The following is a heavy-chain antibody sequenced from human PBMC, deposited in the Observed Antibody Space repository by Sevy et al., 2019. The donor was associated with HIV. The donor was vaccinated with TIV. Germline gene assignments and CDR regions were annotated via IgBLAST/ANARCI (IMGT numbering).Heavy chain of an antibody. Sequence: GGSLRLSCAASGFTFSDYYMSWIRQAPGKGLEWVSYISSSGSTIYYADSVKGRFTISRDNAKNSLYLQRNTLRAEDTAVYYCARGPRLLWFGELPNWFDPWGQGTLVTVSS. CDR1: GFTFSDYY. V-gene: IGHV3-11*01. CDR3: ARGPRLLWFGELPNWFDP. J-gene: IGHJ5*02. CDR2: ISSSGSTI. D-gene: IGHD3-10*01.